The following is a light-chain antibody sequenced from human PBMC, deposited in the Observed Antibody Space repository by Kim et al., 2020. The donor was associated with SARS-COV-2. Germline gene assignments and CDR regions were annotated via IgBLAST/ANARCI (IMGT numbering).Light chain of an antibody. CDR2: DAS. Sequence: EIVLTQSPATLSLSPGERATLSCRASQSVSIFLVWYQQKPGQAPRLLISDASNRATGIPARFSGSGSGTDFTLTISSLEPEDFAVYYCQQRSNWPITFGQGTRLEI. CDR3: QQRSNWPIT. CDR1: QSVSIF. J-gene: IGKJ5*01. V-gene: IGKV3-11*01.